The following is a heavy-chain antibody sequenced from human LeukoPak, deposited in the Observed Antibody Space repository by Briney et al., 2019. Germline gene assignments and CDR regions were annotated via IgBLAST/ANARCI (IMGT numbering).Heavy chain of an antibody. D-gene: IGHD6-19*01. J-gene: IGHJ6*02. V-gene: IGHV3-48*02. Sequence: PGGSLRLSCAASGFTLSSYSMNWVLQAPGKGLEWISYISSSSTYMFYSDSVKGRFTVSRDNARNSLYLQMNSLRDEDTAVYYCARAITVAALYYFYAMDVWGQGTTVTVSS. CDR1: GFTLSSYS. CDR2: ISSSSTYM. CDR3: ARAITVAALYYFYAMDV.